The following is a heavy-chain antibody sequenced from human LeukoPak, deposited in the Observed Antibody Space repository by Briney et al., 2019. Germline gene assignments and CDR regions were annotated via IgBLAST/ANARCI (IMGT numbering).Heavy chain of an antibody. D-gene: IGHD3-10*01. V-gene: IGHV3-9*01. Sequence: GGSLRLSCAASGFTFDDYAMHWVRQGPGKGLEWVSGISWNSGSIGYADSVKGRFTISRDNSKNTLYLQMNSLRAEDTAVYYCANLPRLLWFGELPRSQDYWGQGTLVTVSS. CDR3: ANLPRLLWFGELPRSQDY. CDR2: ISWNSGSI. CDR1: GFTFDDYA. J-gene: IGHJ4*02.